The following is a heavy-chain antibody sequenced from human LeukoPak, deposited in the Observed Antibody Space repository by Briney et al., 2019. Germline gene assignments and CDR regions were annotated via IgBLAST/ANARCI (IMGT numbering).Heavy chain of an antibody. J-gene: IGHJ4*02. Sequence: SETLSLTCSVSYDSITPYYWSWIRQPPGKGLEWIGYIYYSGSTNYNPSLKSRVTISVDTSKNQFSLKLSSVTAADTAVYYCARDQTYYGEQNYFDYWGQRTLVTVSS. V-gene: IGHV4-59*01. CDR2: IYYSGST. D-gene: IGHD4-17*01. CDR1: YDSITPYY. CDR3: ARDQTYYGEQNYFDY.